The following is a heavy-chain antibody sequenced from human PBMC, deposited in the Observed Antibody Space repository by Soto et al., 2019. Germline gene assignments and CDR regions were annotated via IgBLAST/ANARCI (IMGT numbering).Heavy chain of an antibody. Sequence: GASVKVSCKASGYTLTSYDINWVRQATGQGLEWMGWMNPNSGNTGYAQKFQGRVTMTRNTSISTAYMELSSLRSEDTAVYYCATQRQWLYYYYMDVWGKGTTVTVSS. CDR3: ATQRQWLYYYYMDV. CDR2: MNPNSGNT. D-gene: IGHD6-19*01. CDR1: GYTLTSYD. J-gene: IGHJ6*03. V-gene: IGHV1-8*01.